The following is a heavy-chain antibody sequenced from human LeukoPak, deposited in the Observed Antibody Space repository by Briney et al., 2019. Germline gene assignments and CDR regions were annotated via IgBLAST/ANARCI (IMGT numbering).Heavy chain of an antibody. CDR3: VGSWRYAFEI. CDR1: GFIFSSYW. CDR2: VRQDGSEI. J-gene: IGHJ3*02. Sequence: GGSLRLSCAGSGFIFSSYWMSWVRQAQGKGLEWVAHVRQDGSEIFYVDSVKGRFTISRDNAKNSLFLQMNSLRVEDTAVYFCVGSWRYAFEIWGQGTMVTVSS. D-gene: IGHD3-10*01. V-gene: IGHV3-7*05.